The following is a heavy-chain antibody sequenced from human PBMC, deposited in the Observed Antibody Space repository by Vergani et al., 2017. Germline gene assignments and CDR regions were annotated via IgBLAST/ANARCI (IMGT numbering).Heavy chain of an antibody. CDR2: IWYDGSNK. CDR3: AKSRGRGYSHVLGHDAFDI. Sequence: QVQLVESGGGVVQPGRSLRLSCAASGFTFSSYGMHWVRQAPGKGLEWVAVIWYDGSNKYYADSVKGRFTISRDNSKNTLYLQMNSLRAEDTAVYYCAKSRGRGYSHVLGHDAFDIWGQGTMVTVSS. V-gene: IGHV3-33*06. CDR1: GFTFSSYG. D-gene: IGHD5-18*01. J-gene: IGHJ3*02.